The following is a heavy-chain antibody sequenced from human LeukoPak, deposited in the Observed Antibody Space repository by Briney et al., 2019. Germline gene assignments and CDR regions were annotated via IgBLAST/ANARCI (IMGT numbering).Heavy chain of an antibody. Sequence: PSETLSLTCTVSGGSISSSSYYWGWIRQPPGKGLECIGSIYYSGSTYYNPSLKSRVTISVDTSKNQFSLKLSSVTAADTAVYYCARTADSSSPSGMDVWGQGTTVTVSS. CDR2: IYYSGST. J-gene: IGHJ6*02. V-gene: IGHV4-39*01. D-gene: IGHD6-13*01. CDR3: ARTADSSSPSGMDV. CDR1: GGSISSSSYY.